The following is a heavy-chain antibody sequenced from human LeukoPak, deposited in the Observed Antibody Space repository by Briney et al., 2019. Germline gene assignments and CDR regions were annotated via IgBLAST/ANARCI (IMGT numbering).Heavy chain of an antibody. CDR1: GGSFTTYY. CDR2: TNLRGTT. D-gene: IGHD1-1*01. Sequence: SETLSLTCAVYGGSFTTYYGTWIRQPPGKGLEWIGETNLRGTTNYNPSLKSRVTISLDTSKNQFSLKLTSVTAADTAVYYCVGTKYNDSPVLSNWGQGSLVTVSS. V-gene: IGHV4-34*01. CDR3: VGTKYNDSPVLSN. J-gene: IGHJ4*02.